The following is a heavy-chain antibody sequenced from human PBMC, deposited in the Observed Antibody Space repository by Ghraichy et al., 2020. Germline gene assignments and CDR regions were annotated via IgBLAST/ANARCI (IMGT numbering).Heavy chain of an antibody. CDR2: ISGSGGST. Sequence: GGSLRLSCAASGFTFSSYAMSWVRQAPGKGLEWVSAISGSGGSTYYADSVKGRFTISRDNSKNTLYLQMNSLRAEDTAVYYCAKHLTWIQLWLLGYWGQGTLVTVSS. CDR1: GFTFSSYA. D-gene: IGHD5-18*01. J-gene: IGHJ4*02. V-gene: IGHV3-23*01. CDR3: AKHLTWIQLWLLGY.